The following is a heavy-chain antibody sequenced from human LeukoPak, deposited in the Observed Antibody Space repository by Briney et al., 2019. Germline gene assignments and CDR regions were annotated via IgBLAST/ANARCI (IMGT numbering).Heavy chain of an antibody. Sequence: GGSLSLSCAAAGFTFDDYAMHWARLAPGKGLQWVSSINWNSDSIDYADSVKGRFTISRDNAKNSLYLQMDSLRPEDTAFYYCAKANSGSYYGDFDYWGQGTLVTVPS. D-gene: IGHD1-26*01. V-gene: IGHV3-9*01. CDR2: INWNSDSI. CDR1: GFTFDDYA. CDR3: AKANSGSYYGDFDY. J-gene: IGHJ4*02.